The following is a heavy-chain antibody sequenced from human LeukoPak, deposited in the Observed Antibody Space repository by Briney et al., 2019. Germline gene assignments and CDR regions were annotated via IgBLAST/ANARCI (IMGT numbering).Heavy chain of an antibody. V-gene: IGHV3-15*01. CDR1: GFTFSNAW. D-gene: IGHD3-22*01. Sequence: PGGSLRLSCAASGFTFSNAWMSWVRQAPGKGLEWVGRIKSKTDGGTTDYAAPVKGRFTISRDDSKNTLYLQMNSLKTENTAVYYGTTSQPLVVNAFDIWGQGTMVTSSS. CDR3: TTSQPLVVNAFDI. J-gene: IGHJ3*02. CDR2: IKSKTDGGTT.